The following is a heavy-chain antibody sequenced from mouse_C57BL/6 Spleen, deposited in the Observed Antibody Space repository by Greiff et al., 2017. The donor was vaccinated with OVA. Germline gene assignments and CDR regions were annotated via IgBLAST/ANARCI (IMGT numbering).Heavy chain of an antibody. D-gene: IGHD3-1*01. CDR2: IYYSGTI. CDR1: GISITTGNYR. CDR3: ARTHRGYWYFDV. Sequence: EVQLQQSGPGLVKPSQTVFLTCTVTGISITTGNYRWSWIRQFPGNKLEWIGYIYYSGTITYNPSLTSRTTITRDTPKNQFFLEMNSLTAEDTATYYCARTHRGYWYFDVWGTGTTVTGSS. V-gene: IGHV3-5*01. J-gene: IGHJ1*03.